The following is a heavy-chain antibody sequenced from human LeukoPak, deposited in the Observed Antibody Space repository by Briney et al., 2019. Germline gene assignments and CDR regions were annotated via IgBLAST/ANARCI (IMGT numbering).Heavy chain of an antibody. CDR1: GFAFSSYE. Sequence: PGGSLRLSCAASGFAFSSYEMNWVRQAPGKGLEWLSYIRSDSSTKYYADSVEGRFTISRDNAQSSLYLQMNSLRDEDSGVYFCARDYSRWHGDFDVWGQGTMVTVSS. J-gene: IGHJ3*01. V-gene: IGHV3-48*02. CDR2: IRSDSSTK. D-gene: IGHD6-13*01. CDR3: ARDYSRWHGDFDV.